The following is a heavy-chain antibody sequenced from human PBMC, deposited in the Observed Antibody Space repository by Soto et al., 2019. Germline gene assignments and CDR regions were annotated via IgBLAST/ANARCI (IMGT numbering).Heavy chain of an antibody. D-gene: IGHD3-22*01. CDR3: ASGRYDARGHFDY. V-gene: IGHV1-45*02. J-gene: IGHJ4*02. Sequence: SVKVSCKGSGNTFTYVYLHWVRQAPGQAVEGMGWITPFNGNNKYAQKFQDRVAFTGDTSLNTAYMELSSLRSDDTAMFYCASGRYDARGHFDYWGQGTLVTVSS. CDR1: GNTFTYVY. CDR2: ITPFNGNN.